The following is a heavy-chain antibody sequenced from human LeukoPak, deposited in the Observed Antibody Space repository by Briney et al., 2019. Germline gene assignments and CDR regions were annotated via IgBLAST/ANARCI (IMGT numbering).Heavy chain of an antibody. CDR1: GFTFSDYY. CDR3: ARRGYCSGGSCYPYYFDY. J-gene: IGHJ4*02. Sequence: GGSLRLSCAASGFTFSDYYMSWIRQAPGKGLEWVSAISGSGGSTYYADSVKGRFTISRDNSKNTLYLQMNSLRAEDTAVYYCARRGYCSGGSCYPYYFDYWGQGTLVTVSS. CDR2: ISGSGGST. D-gene: IGHD2-15*01. V-gene: IGHV3-23*01.